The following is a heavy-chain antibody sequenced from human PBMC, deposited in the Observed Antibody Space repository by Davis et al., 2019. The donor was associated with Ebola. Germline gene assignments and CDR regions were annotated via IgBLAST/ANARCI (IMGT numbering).Heavy chain of an antibody. CDR2: ISSSSSTI. J-gene: IGHJ4*02. CDR1: GFTFSSYS. D-gene: IGHD1-26*01. CDR3: ARDAVQRERSFDY. Sequence: GESLKISCAASGFTFSSYSMNWVRQAPGKGLEWVSYISSSSSTIYYADSVKGRFTISRDNAKNSLYLQMNSLRDEDTAVYYCARDAVQRERSFDYWGQGTLVTVSS. V-gene: IGHV3-48*02.